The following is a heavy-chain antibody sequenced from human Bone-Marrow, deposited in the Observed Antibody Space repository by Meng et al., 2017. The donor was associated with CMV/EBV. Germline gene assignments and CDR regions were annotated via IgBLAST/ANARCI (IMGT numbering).Heavy chain of an antibody. CDR3: ARGPGILEWLFTG. Sequence: KASGGGFSNFAVSWRRQAPGQGLEWMGGIIPVFGTARYAEKFQGRVRITTDEVTSTAYLEVNSLKFEDTAAYYCARGPGILEWLFTGWGQGTLVTVSS. CDR2: IIPVFGTA. V-gene: IGHV1-69*05. D-gene: IGHD3-3*01. CDR1: GGGFSNFA. J-gene: IGHJ4*02.